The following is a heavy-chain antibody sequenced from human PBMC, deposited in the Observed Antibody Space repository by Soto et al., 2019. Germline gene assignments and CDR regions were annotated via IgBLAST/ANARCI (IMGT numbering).Heavy chain of an antibody. CDR2: ISYDGSNK. J-gene: IGHJ6*02. D-gene: IGHD3-10*01. CDR3: ARGGYFGTSGMDV. Sequence: GGPLRLSCSASAFTFSSYAMHWVRQAPGKGLEWVAVISYDGSNKYYAGSVKGRFTISRDNSKNTLYLQMNSLRAEDTAVYYCARGGYFGTSGMDVWGQGTTVTVSS. CDR1: AFTFSSYA. V-gene: IGHV3-30-3*01.